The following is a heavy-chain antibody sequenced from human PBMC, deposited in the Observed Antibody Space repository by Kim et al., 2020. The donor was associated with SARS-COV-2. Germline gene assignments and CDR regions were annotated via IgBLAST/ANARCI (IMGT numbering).Heavy chain of an antibody. Sequence: GESLKISCKGSGYSFTSYWIGWVRQMPGKGLEWMGIIYPGDSDTRYSPSFQGQVTISADKSISTAYLQWSSLKASDTAMYYCARQETTMIVVSRHPPSFDYWGQGTLVTVSS. CDR3: ARQETTMIVVSRHPPSFDY. D-gene: IGHD3-22*01. J-gene: IGHJ4*02. CDR2: IYPGDSDT. V-gene: IGHV5-51*01. CDR1: GYSFTSYW.